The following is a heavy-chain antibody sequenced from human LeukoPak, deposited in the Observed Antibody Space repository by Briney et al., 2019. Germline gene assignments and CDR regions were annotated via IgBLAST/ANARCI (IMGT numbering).Heavy chain of an antibody. D-gene: IGHD6-6*01. CDR3: ARGGVYSTSAVDY. Sequence: GGSLRLSCAASGFTFTTYWMSWVRQAPGKGLEWVANIKQDGTEKYYVDSVKGRFTISRDNAKNTLYLQMNSLRAEDTAVYYCARGGVYSTSAVDYWGQGTLVTVSS. J-gene: IGHJ4*02. V-gene: IGHV3-7*01. CDR2: IKQDGTEK. CDR1: GFTFTTYW.